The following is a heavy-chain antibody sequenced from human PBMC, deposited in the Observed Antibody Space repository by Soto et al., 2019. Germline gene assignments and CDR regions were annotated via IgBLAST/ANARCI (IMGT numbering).Heavy chain of an antibody. CDR3: ARYSGTYYVY. V-gene: IGHV4-59*01. D-gene: IGHD1-26*01. Sequence: KPSETLSLTCTVSGGSISSYYWSWVRQPPGKGLEWIGFIHYSGNTNYNPSLKSRVTISLNTSKNQLSLKLSSVTAADTAVYYCARYSGTYYVYWGQGTLVTVSS. CDR2: IHYSGNT. J-gene: IGHJ4*02. CDR1: GGSISSYY.